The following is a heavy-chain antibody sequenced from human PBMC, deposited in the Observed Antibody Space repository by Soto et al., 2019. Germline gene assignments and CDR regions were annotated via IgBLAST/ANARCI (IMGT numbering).Heavy chain of an antibody. CDR3: AKDGYSYDRFDY. J-gene: IGHJ4*02. CDR1: GFTFSSYS. CDR2: ISSSSTTI. Sequence: PGGSLRLSCAASGFTFSSYSMNWVRQAPGKGLEWLSYISSSSTTIYYADSMKGRFTISRDNAKNSLYLQMNSLRAEDTAVYYCAKDGYSYDRFDYWGQGTLVTVSS. D-gene: IGHD5-18*01. V-gene: IGHV3-48*01.